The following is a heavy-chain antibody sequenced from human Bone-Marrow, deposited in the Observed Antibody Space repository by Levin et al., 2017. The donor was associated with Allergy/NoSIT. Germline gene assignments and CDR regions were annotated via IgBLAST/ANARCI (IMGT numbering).Heavy chain of an antibody. V-gene: IGHV4-39*01. CDR1: GDSINNSPYY. Sequence: SETLSLTCTVSGDSINNSPYYWDWVRQPPGKGLEWIGSVYYSGTTYYNPSLKSQVTISVDTSKNQFSLKLTSGTAADTAWYWSARQTCGGCSCYGSRGWFDPWGQGRLVTVSS. CDR3: ARQTCGGCSCYGSRGWFDP. D-gene: IGHD2-15*01. J-gene: IGHJ5*02. CDR2: VYYSGTT.